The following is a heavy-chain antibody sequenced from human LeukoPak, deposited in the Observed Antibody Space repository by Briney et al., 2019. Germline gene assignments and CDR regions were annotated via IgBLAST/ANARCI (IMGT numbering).Heavy chain of an antibody. J-gene: IGHJ3*02. D-gene: IGHD1-26*01. V-gene: IGHV1-24*01. CDR2: FDPEDGET. CDR3: ARDKGGSYLNDAFDI. CDR1: GYTLTELS. Sequence: ASVKVSCKVSGYTLTELSMHWVRQAPGKGLEWMGGFDPEDGETIYAQKFQGRGTMTEDTSTDTAYMELSSLRSEDTAVYYCARDKGGSYLNDAFDIWGQGTMVTVSS.